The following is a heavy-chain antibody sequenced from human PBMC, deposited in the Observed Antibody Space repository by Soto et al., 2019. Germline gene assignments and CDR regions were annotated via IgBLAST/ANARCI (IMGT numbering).Heavy chain of an antibody. CDR1: GFTVSSNY. CDR2: IYSGGST. D-gene: IGHD3-22*01. V-gene: IGHV3-66*01. J-gene: IGHJ4*02. CDR3: TRERNYYDSSGYYY. Sequence: GGSLRLSCAASGFTVSSNYMSWVRQAPGKGLEWVSVIYSGGSTYYADSVKGRFTISRDNSKNTLYLQMNSLRAEDTAVYYCTRERNYYDSSGYYYWGQGTLGTVSS.